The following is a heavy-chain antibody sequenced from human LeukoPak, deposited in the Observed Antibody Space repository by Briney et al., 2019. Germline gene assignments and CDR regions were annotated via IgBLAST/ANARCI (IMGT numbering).Heavy chain of an antibody. CDR3: AKDPIVVVPAAINDAEDY. CDR2: MNPNSGNT. CDR1: GYTFTSYD. J-gene: IGHJ4*02. D-gene: IGHD2-2*01. Sequence: ASVKVSCKASGYTFTSYDINWVRQATGQGLERMGWMNPNSGNTGYAQKFQGRVTMTRNTSISTAYMELSSLRAEDTAVYYCAKDPIVVVPAAINDAEDYWGQGTLVTVSS. V-gene: IGHV1-8*01.